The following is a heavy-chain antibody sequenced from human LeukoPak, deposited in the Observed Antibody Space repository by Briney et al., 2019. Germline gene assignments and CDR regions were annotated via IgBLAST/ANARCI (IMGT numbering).Heavy chain of an antibody. J-gene: IGHJ3*02. CDR1: GYRFTSYW. CDR2: IYPGDSDT. D-gene: IGHD3-10*01. V-gene: IGHV5-51*01. CDR3: ARRRGRYSGDAFGI. Sequence: GESLKTCFKGSGYRFTSYWIGWVRQMPGKGLEWMGFIYPGDSDTRYSPSFQGQVTTSADKSMSTAYLQWSSLKASDTAMYYCARRRGRYSGDAFGIWGEEALVTVSS.